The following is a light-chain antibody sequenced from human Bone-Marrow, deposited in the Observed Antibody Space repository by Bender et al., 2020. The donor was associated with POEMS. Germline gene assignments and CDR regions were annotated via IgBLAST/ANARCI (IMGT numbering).Light chain of an antibody. J-gene: IGLJ1*01. CDR2: EVT. CDR1: SSDIGDYNS. CDR3: SLYAGTNNYV. V-gene: IGLV2-8*01. Sequence: QSALTQPPSASGSPGQSVTISCTGTSSDIGDYNSVSWHQQHPDKDPKLIIYEVTRRPSGVPDRFSGSKSGNTASLTVSGLQAEDEADYYCSLYAGTNNYVFGTGTTVTVL.